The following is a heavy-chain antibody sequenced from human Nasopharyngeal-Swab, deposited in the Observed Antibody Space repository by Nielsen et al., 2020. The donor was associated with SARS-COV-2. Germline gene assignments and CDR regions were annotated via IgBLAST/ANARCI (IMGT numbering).Heavy chain of an antibody. V-gene: IGHV3-73*01. CDR3: ARVRDTVAAYYFDY. CDR1: GFTFSGSA. D-gene: IGHD6-19*01. Sequence: GESLKISCAASGFTFSGSAMHWVRQASGKGLEWVGRIRSKANSYATAYAASVKGRFTISRDDSKNTAYLQMNSLKTEDTAVYYCARVRDTVAAYYFDYWGQGTLVTVSS. J-gene: IGHJ4*02. CDR2: IRSKANSYAT.